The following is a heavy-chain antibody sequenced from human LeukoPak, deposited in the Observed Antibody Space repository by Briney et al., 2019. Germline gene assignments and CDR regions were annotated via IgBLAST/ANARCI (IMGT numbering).Heavy chain of an antibody. CDR1: GYTLTELS. CDR2: FDPEDGET. CDR3: ARGNIVAVAALEGYNWFDP. V-gene: IGHV1-24*01. D-gene: IGHD5-12*01. Sequence: ASVKVSCKVSGYTLTELSMHWVRQAPGKGLEWMGGFDPEDGETIYAQKFQGRVTMTEDTSTDTAYMELSSLRSEDTAVYYCARGNIVAVAALEGYNWFDPWGQGTLVTVSS. J-gene: IGHJ5*02.